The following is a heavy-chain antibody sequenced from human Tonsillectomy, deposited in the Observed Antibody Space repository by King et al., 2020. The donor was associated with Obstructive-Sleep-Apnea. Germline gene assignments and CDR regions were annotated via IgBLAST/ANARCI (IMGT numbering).Heavy chain of an antibody. CDR3: ARRGYSSGWGVDY. Sequence: QLQESGPGLVKPSETLSLTCTVSGGSISSSSYYWGWIRQPPGKGLEWIGSIYYSGSTYYNPSLKSRVTISVDTSKNQFSLKLSSVTAAETAVYYCARRGYSSGWGVDYWGQGTLVTVSS. CDR2: IYYSGST. D-gene: IGHD6-19*01. CDR1: GGSISSSSYY. V-gene: IGHV4-39*01. J-gene: IGHJ4*02.